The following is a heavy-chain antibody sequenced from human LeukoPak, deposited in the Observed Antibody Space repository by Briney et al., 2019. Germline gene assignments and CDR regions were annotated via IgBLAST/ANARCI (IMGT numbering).Heavy chain of an antibody. J-gene: IGHJ4*02. CDR1: GFTLRSYA. Sequence: PGGSLRLSCSASGFTLRSYALTWVRQAPGKGLEWVSGISGSGDTTQYADSVKGRFSISRDNSKNTLYLQMNSLRGEDTAMYFCARRLYSSGWFLDYWGQGSLVTVSS. CDR2: ISGSGDTT. CDR3: ARRLYSSGWFLDY. D-gene: IGHD6-19*01. V-gene: IGHV3-23*01.